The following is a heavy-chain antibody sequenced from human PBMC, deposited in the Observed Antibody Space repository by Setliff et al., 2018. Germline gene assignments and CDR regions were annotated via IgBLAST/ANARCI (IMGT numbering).Heavy chain of an antibody. D-gene: IGHD1-26*01. CDR1: GFTFGHYP. CDR2: IWYDGSHQ. J-gene: IGHJ4*02. Sequence: GGSLRLSCAASGFTFGHYPMHWVRQAPGKGLEWVAVIWYDGSHQYYAYSVKGRFTISRVNSKNMLYLQMNSLRAEDTAVYYCAKGDQISGSHCYFDYWGQGSLVTVSA. V-gene: IGHV3-33*06. CDR3: AKGDQISGSHCYFDY.